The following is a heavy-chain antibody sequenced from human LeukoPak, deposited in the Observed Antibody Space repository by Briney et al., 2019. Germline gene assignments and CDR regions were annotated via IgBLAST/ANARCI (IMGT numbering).Heavy chain of an antibody. CDR2: IFPGDSDT. V-gene: IGHV5-51*01. Sequence: GESLKISCKGSGYDSTNYWIGWVRQMPGKGLEWMGIIFPGDSDTRYSPSFQGQVTISADKSISTAYLQWSSLKASDTAMYYCARHRGSSSKGNFDYWGQGTLVTVSS. J-gene: IGHJ4*02. CDR3: ARHRGSSSKGNFDY. D-gene: IGHD6-6*01. CDR1: GYDSTNYW.